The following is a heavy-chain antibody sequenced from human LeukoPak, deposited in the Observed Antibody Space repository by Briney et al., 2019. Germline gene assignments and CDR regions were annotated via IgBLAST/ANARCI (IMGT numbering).Heavy chain of an antibody. CDR3: ARDLLVVGATYWFDP. J-gene: IGHJ5*02. CDR1: GYTFTSYG. CDR2: VSAYNGNT. V-gene: IGHV1-18*01. Sequence: ASVKVSCKASGYTFTSYGISWVRQAPGQGLEWMGWVSAYNGNTNYAQKLQGGVTMTTDTSTSTAYMELRSLRSYDTAVYYCARDLLVVGATYWFDPWGQGTLVTVSS. D-gene: IGHD1-26*01.